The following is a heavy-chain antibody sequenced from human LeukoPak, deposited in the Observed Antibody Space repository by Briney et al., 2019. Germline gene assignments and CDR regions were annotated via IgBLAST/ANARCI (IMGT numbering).Heavy chain of an antibody. CDR1: GVSISSYISY. CDR2: IYSSGST. J-gene: IGHJ4*02. Sequence: SETLSLTCIVSGVSISSYISYWGWVRQPPGKGLEWIGSIYSSGSTYYNPSLKSRLTISADTSKNQFSLRLSSVTAADTAVYYCVRRAPGATEDSWGQGALVTVSS. D-gene: IGHD1-26*01. V-gene: IGHV4-39*07. CDR3: VRRAPGATEDS.